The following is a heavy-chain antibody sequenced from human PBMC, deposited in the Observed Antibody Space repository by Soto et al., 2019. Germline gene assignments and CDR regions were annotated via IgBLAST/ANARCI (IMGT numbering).Heavy chain of an antibody. J-gene: IGHJ4*02. CDR1: GGSFSGYT. D-gene: IGHD3-10*01. V-gene: IGHV4-34*02. Sequence: QVQLQQWGAGLLKPSETLSLTCAVHGGSFSGYTWTWIRQSPGKGLEWLGQINAGGSANYNPSLKSRVTISVGTSTNEFFLDLTSVSAADTAVYYCAGGLFGETSYSGGWYFFDFWGQGTLVTVSS. CDR2: INAGGSA. CDR3: AGGLFGETSYSGGWYFFDF.